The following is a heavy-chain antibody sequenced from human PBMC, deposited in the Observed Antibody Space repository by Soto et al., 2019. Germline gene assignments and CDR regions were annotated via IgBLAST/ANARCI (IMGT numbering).Heavy chain of an antibody. D-gene: IGHD6-25*01. Sequence: PSETLSLTCSVSGASISTTNSWTWVRQPPGKGLQWIGEVYHTEKTNYMPSLRGRATISVDRSKNQFFLKLTSVTDADTAVYFCAKNAANGGSDRGFFEYWGQGILVTV. J-gene: IGHJ4*02. CDR1: GASISTTNS. CDR2: VYHTEKT. CDR3: AKNAANGGSDRGFFEY. V-gene: IGHV4-4*02.